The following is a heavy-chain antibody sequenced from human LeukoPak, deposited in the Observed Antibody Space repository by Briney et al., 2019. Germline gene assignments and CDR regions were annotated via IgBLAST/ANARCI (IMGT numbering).Heavy chain of an antibody. J-gene: IGHJ5*02. CDR1: GFTFSSHW. V-gene: IGHV3-7*01. CDR3: AKDSDYSSSWYAH. D-gene: IGHD6-13*01. Sequence: GGSLRLSCAASGFTFSSHWMSWVRQAPGKGLEWVAYIKQDASDKYYVDSMKGRFTISRDNAKNSLYLQMNSLRAEDTAVYYCAKDSDYSSSWYAHWGQGTLVTVSS. CDR2: IKQDASDK.